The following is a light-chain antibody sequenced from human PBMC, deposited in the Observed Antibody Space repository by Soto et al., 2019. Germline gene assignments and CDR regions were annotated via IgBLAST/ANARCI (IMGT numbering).Light chain of an antibody. CDR3: SSYTSGSTLR. CDR2: EVS. J-gene: IGLJ3*02. V-gene: IGLV2-14*01. Sequence: QSALTQPASVSGSPGQSITISCTGTSSDVGGYNYVSWYQQHPGKAPKLMIYEVSNRPSGVSYRFSGSKSGNTASLTISGLQAEDDADYYCSSYTSGSTLRFGGGTKLTVL. CDR1: SSDVGGYNY.